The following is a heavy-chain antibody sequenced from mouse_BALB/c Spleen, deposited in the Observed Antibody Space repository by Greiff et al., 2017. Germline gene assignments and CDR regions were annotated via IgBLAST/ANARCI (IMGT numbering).Heavy chain of an antibody. CDR2: ISSGGST. CDR3: ARGGLRYWYFDV. D-gene: IGHD1-1*01. V-gene: IGHV5-6-5*01. Sequence: EVQVVESGGGLVKPGGSLKLSCAASGFTFSSYAMSWVRQTPEKRLEWVASISSGGSTYYPDSVKGRFTISRDNARNILYLQMSSLRSEDTAMYYCARGGLRYWYFDVWGAGTTVTVSS. CDR1: GFTFSSYA. J-gene: IGHJ1*01.